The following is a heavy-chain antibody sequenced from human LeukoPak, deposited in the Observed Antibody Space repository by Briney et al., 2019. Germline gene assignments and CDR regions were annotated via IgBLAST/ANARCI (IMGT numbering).Heavy chain of an antibody. J-gene: IGHJ4*02. D-gene: IGHD6-19*01. Sequence: ASVKVSCKASGYTFTSYAMHWVRQAPGQRLEWMGWINAGNGNTRYSQKFQGRVTITRDTSASTAYMELSSLRSEDTAVYYCARDKVDSSGSLDYWGQGTLVTVSS. V-gene: IGHV1-3*01. CDR2: INAGNGNT. CDR3: ARDKVDSSGSLDY. CDR1: GYTFTSYA.